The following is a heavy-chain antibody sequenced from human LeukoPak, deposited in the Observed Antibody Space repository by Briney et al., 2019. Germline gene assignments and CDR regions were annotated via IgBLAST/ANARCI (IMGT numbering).Heavy chain of an antibody. V-gene: IGHV3-7*03. CDR2: INHNGNVN. J-gene: IGHJ6*02. CDR3: ARGGGLDV. Sequence: GGSLRLSCAASGFTFSSYWMNWARWAPGEGLEWVASINHNGNVNYYVDSVKGRFTISRDNAKNSLYLQMSNLRAEDTAVYFCARGGGLDVWGQGATVTVSS. D-gene: IGHD3-16*01. CDR1: GFTFSSYW.